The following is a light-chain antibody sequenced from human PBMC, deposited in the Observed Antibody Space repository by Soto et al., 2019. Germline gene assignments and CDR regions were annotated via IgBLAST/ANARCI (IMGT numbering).Light chain of an antibody. Sequence: QSVLTQPRSVSGSHGQSVTISCTGTSSDVGGYNYVSWYQQHPGKAPKHMIYNVSKPPSGVPDRYSGCKSGNTASLTISWLQAEDGADYSGCSYAGSYTWVFGGGTKLTVL. CDR2: NVS. CDR3: CSYAGSYTWV. CDR1: SSDVGGYNY. J-gene: IGLJ3*02. V-gene: IGLV2-11*01.